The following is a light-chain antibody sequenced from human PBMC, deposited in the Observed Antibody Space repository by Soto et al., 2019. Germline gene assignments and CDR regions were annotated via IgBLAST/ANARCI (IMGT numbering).Light chain of an antibody. Sequence: DIVLTQSPLSLPVTPGEPASISCRSSQSLLHSNGNIYLDWYLQKPGQSSQLLIYLGSILASGVPDRFSGSGSGTDFTLKITRVEAEDVGVYYCMQAIQAPRTLGLGTKVEIK. CDR1: QSLLHSNGNIY. CDR2: LGS. J-gene: IGKJ1*01. CDR3: MQAIQAPRT. V-gene: IGKV2-28*01.